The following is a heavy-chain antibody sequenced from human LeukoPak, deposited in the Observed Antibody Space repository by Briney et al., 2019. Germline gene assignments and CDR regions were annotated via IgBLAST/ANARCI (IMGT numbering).Heavy chain of an antibody. CDR1: GGSISSYY. CDR2: IYYSGST. Sequence: PSETLSLTCTVSGGSISSYYWSWSRQPPGKGLEWIGYIYYSGSTNYNPSLKSRVTISVDTSKNQFSLKLSSVTAADTAVYYCARVRIAAAGTVHYFDYWGQGTLVTVSS. J-gene: IGHJ4*02. V-gene: IGHV4-59*01. CDR3: ARVRIAAAGTVHYFDY. D-gene: IGHD6-13*01.